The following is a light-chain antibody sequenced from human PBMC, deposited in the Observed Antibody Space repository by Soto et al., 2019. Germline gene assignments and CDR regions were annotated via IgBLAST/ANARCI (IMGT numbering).Light chain of an antibody. J-gene: IGKJ1*01. CDR2: EAS. CDR3: QEYNGHSSST. V-gene: IGKV1-5*03. Sequence: DIQMTQSPSTLSASVGDRVTITCRASQGVNRWLAGYQKKQGRAPKLLIYEASRLESGVPSRFSGSGSGTEFTLTISSLQPDDFATYYCQEYNGHSSSTFGQGTKVEVK. CDR1: QGVNRW.